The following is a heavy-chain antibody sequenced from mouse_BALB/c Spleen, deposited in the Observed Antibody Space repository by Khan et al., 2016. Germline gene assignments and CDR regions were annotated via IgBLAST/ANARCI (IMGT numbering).Heavy chain of an antibody. CDR3: ARAGYYGYLAY. D-gene: IGHD1-1*01. CDR2: INPDSRTI. V-gene: IGHV4-1*02. Sequence: EVKLLESGGGLVQPGGSLKLSCAASGFDFRRYWMSWVRQAPGKGLEWIGEINPDSRTINYTPSLKDKFTISRDNAKNTLYLQMSKVRSEDTALYYCARAGYYGYLAYWGQGTLVSGSA. J-gene: IGHJ3*01. CDR1: GFDFRRYW.